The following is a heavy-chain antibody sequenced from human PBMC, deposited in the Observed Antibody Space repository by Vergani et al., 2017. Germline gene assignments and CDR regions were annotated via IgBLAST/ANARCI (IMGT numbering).Heavy chain of an antibody. CDR2: IYYSGST. Sequence: QVQLQESGPGLVKPSETLSLTCTVSGGSVSSGSYYWSWIRQPPGKGLEWIGYIYYSGSTNYNPSLKSRVTISVDTSKNQFSLKLSSVTAAVTAVYYCARGTSGAPRRVLFDYWGQGTLVTVSS. D-gene: IGHD1-26*01. CDR1: GGSVSSGSYY. CDR3: ARGTSGAPRRVLFDY. V-gene: IGHV4-61*01. J-gene: IGHJ4*02.